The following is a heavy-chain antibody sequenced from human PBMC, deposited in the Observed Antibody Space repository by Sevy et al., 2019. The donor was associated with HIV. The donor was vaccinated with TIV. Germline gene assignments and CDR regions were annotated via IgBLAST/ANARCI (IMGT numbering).Heavy chain of an antibody. D-gene: IGHD5-12*01. CDR2: IKSKTDGGTT. Sequence: GGSLRLSCAASGFTFSNAWMSWVRQAPGKGLEWVGRIKSKTDGGTTDYAAPVKGRFTISRDDSKNTLYLQMNSPKTEDTAVYYCTTDLQGWLQSYYWGQGTLVTVSS. V-gene: IGHV3-15*01. CDR1: GFTFSNAW. CDR3: TTDLQGWLQSYY. J-gene: IGHJ4*02.